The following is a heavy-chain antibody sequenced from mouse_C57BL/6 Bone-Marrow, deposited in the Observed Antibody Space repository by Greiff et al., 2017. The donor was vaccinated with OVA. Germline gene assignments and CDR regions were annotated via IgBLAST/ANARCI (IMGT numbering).Heavy chain of an antibody. CDR1: GYSITSCYY. J-gene: IGHJ4*01. CDR3: ASPYYSNQYYAMDY. Sequence: EVKVEESGPGLVKPSQSLSLTCPVTGYSITSCYYWNWIPQFPGNILEWMGYISYDGNNNYNPSLKNRISLTRDTSKNQFFMKLSSVTTEDTATYYCASPYYSNQYYAMDYWGQGTSVTVSS. CDR2: ISYDGNN. V-gene: IGHV3-6*01. D-gene: IGHD2-5*01.